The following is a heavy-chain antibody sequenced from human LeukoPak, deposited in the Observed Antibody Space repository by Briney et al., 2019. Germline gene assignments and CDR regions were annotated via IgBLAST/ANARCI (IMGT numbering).Heavy chain of an antibody. CDR2: ISSSSSTI. CDR3: ARDLYEYSSSSFDY. J-gene: IGHJ4*02. CDR1: GFTFSSYS. Sequence: GGSLRLSCAASGFTFSSYSMNWVRQAPGKGLEWVSYISSSSSTIYYADSVKGRFTISRDNAKNSLYLQMNSLRAEDTAVYYCARDLYEYSSSSFDYWGQGTLVTVSS. V-gene: IGHV3-48*01. D-gene: IGHD6-6*01.